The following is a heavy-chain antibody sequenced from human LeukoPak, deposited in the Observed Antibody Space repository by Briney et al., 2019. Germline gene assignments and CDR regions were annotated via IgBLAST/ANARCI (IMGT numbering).Heavy chain of an antibody. V-gene: IGHV1-69-2*01. CDR3: ATVGAVAGNVDY. CDR2: VDPEDGET. J-gene: IGHJ4*02. D-gene: IGHD6-19*01. Sequence: ASVKISCKVSGYTFTDYYMHWVRQAPGKGLEWMGLVDPEDGETIYAEKFQGRVTITADTSTDTAYMGLSSLRSEDTAVYYFATVGAVAGNVDYWGERTLATVSS. CDR1: GYTFTDYY.